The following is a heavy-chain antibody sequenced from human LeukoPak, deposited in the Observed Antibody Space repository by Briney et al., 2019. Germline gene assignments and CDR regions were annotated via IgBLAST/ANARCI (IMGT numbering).Heavy chain of an antibody. CDR3: ARGVAVAGTDY. D-gene: IGHD6-19*01. CDR1: GYTFTGYY. J-gene: IGHJ4*02. CDR2: MNPNSGAT. V-gene: IGHV1-2*02. Sequence: GASVKVSCKASGYTFTGYYMHWVRQAPGQGLEWMGWMNPNSGATNYAQKFQDRVTMTRDTSINTAYMELASLRSDDTAAYYCARGVAVAGTDYWGQGTLVTVSS.